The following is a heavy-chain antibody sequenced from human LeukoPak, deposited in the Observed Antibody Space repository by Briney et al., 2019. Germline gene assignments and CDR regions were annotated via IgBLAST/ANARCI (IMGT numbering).Heavy chain of an antibody. D-gene: IGHD5-18*01. CDR3: ARVVDTAIPSLYYFDY. Sequence: SETLSLTCTVSSGSISSSSYYWGWIRQPPGKGLEWIGSIYYSGSTYYNPSLKSRVTISVDTSKNQFSLKLSSVTAADTAVYYCARVVDTAIPSLYYFDYWGQGTLVTVSS. CDR1: SGSISSSSYY. CDR2: IYYSGST. J-gene: IGHJ4*02. V-gene: IGHV4-39*07.